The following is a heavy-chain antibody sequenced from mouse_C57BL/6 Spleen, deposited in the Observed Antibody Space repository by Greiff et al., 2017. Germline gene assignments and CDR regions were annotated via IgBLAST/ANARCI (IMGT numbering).Heavy chain of an antibody. CDR1: GYTFTSYW. D-gene: IGHD1-1*01. J-gene: IGHJ2*01. CDR3: ARSDYGSPTLDY. V-gene: IGHV1-69*01. CDR2: IDPSDSYT. Sequence: QVHVKQPGAELVMPGASVKLSCKASGYTFTSYWMHWVKQRPGQGLEWIGEIDPSDSYTNYNQKFKGKSTLTVDKSSSTAYMQLSSLTSEDSAVYYCARSDYGSPTLDYWGQGTTLTVSS.